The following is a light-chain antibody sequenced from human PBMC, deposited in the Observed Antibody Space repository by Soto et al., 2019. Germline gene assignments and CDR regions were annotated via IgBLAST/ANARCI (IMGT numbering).Light chain of an antibody. V-gene: IGKV3-11*01. J-gene: IGKJ1*01. CDR3: QQHSHWPPWT. Sequence: EIVLTQSPGTLSLSPGARATLSCRASQSVSSNLAWYQQKPGQAPRLLIYGASNRATGIPARFIGGGAGTDVTLTISDLVPEDFAVYYCQQHSHWPPWTFGQGTKVDI. CDR1: QSVSSN. CDR2: GAS.